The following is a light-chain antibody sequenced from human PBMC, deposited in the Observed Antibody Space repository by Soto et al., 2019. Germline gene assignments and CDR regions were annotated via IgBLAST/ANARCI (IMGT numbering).Light chain of an antibody. V-gene: IGKV3-20*01. Sequence: EIVLTQSPGTLSLSPGERATLSCRASQSVGSIYLAWYQQRPGQAPRLLIYGASNRATGIPVRFSGSGSGTDFTLTISVLEPEDFAVYYCQQYGSSSITFGQGTRLEIK. CDR2: GAS. CDR1: QSVGSIY. CDR3: QQYGSSSIT. J-gene: IGKJ5*01.